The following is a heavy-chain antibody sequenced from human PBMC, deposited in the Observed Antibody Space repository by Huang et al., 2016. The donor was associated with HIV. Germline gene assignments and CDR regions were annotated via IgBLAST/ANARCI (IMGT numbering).Heavy chain of an antibody. Sequence: QVQLLQSGAEVKKPGSSVKVSCKASGGPFRSYSFAWVRQAPGQGLEWMASLRPFFDSRNYAQKLQGRVRVTADESTRTVYMELRDLRPDDTAVYFCARGSLEYSVSSSLDYWGQGTHVTVSS. J-gene: IGHJ4*02. D-gene: IGHD4-4*01. CDR2: LRPFFDSR. CDR3: ARGSLEYSVSSSLDY. CDR1: GGPFRSYS. V-gene: IGHV1-69*13.